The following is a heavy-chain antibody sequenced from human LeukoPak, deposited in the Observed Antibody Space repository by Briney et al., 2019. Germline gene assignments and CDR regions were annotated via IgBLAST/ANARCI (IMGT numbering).Heavy chain of an antibody. Sequence: PGGSLRLSCAASGFTVSSNYMSWVRQAPGKGLEWVSSISSSSSYIYYADSVKGRFTISRDNAKNSLHLQMNSLRAEDTAVYYCARDGQTGTTVYWGQGTLVTVSS. D-gene: IGHD1-7*01. CDR2: ISSSSSYI. J-gene: IGHJ4*02. V-gene: IGHV3-21*01. CDR1: GFTVSSNY. CDR3: ARDGQTGTTVY.